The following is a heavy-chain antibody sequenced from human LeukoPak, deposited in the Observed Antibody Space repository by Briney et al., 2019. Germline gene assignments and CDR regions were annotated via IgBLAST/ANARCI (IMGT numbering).Heavy chain of an antibody. CDR3: ARLDKQLWLIDY. Sequence: KSSETLSLTCAVYGGSFSGYYWSWIRQPPGKGLEWIGEINHSGSTNYNPALKSRVTISVDTSKNQFSLQLSSVTAADTAVYYCARLDKQLWLIDYWGQGTLVTVSS. D-gene: IGHD5-18*01. CDR2: INHSGST. J-gene: IGHJ4*02. CDR1: GGSFSGYY. V-gene: IGHV4-34*01.